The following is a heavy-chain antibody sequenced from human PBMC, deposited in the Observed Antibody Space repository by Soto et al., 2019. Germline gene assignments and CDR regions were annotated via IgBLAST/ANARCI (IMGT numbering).Heavy chain of an antibody. J-gene: IGHJ6*02. CDR3: ARGYCSSTSCPYYYYYYGMDV. CDR1: GGSISSSSYY. Sequence: SETLSLTCTVSGGSISSSSYYWGWIRQPPGKGLEWIGSIYYSGSTYYNPSLKSQVTISVDTSKNQFSLKLSSVTAADTAVYYCARGYCSSTSCPYYYYYYGMDVWGQGTTVTVSS. V-gene: IGHV4-39*01. CDR2: IYYSGST. D-gene: IGHD2-2*01.